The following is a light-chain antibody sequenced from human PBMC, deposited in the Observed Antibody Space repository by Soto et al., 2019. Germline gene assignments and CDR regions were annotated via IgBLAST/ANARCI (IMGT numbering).Light chain of an antibody. CDR3: SSYAGTHIV. CDR1: SSDVGGYSS. J-gene: IGLJ1*01. Sequence: QSVLTQPPSASGSPGQSVTISCTGTSSDVGGYSSVSWYQQHPGKAPKLMIYDVSKRPSGVPDRFSGSKSGNTASLTVSGLQAEDEADYYCSSYAGTHIVFGTGTKVTVL. V-gene: IGLV2-8*01. CDR2: DVS.